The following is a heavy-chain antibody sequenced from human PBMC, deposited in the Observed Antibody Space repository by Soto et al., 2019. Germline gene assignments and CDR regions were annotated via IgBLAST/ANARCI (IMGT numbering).Heavy chain of an antibody. CDR3: ARQASGYYYGWFDP. J-gene: IGHJ5*02. CDR2: IFYSGGT. D-gene: IGHD3-22*01. Sequence: QLLLQESGPGLVKPSETLSLTCTVSGGSILDSTYYWAWIRQSPGKGLEWIGTIFYSGGTFYTPSLKSRVPMSVDTSNNKFSLKLSSVTAADTAVYYCARQASGYYYGWFDPWGQGTLVPVSS. V-gene: IGHV4-39*01. CDR1: GGSILDSTYY.